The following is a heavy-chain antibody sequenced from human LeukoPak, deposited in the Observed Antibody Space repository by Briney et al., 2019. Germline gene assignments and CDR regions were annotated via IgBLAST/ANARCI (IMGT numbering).Heavy chain of an antibody. J-gene: IGHJ4*02. V-gene: IGHV3-30*18. CDR1: GFTFSSYG. D-gene: IGHD1-1*01. CDR2: ILEDGRIK. CDR3: AKDRETTASGTFDY. Sequence: PGGSLRLSCAASGFTFSSYGMHWVRQAPGKGLELVAVILEDGRIKKYADSVKDRFTISRDNTNNTLYLQMNRLRAEDTGIYFCAKDRETTASGTFDYWGLGTLVAVSS.